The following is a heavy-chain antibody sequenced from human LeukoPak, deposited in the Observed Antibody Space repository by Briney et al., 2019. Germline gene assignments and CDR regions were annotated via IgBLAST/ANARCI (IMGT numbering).Heavy chain of an antibody. CDR3: ARRLPGYSSGWSFDY. V-gene: IGHV4-39*01. J-gene: IGHJ4*02. D-gene: IGHD6-19*01. CDR2: IYYSGST. CDR1: GGSISSSSYY. Sequence: PSETLSLTCTVSGGSISSSSYYWGWIRQPPGKGLEWIGSIYYSGSTYYNPSLKSRVTISVDTSKNQFSLKLSSVTAADTAVYYCARRLPGYSSGWSFDYWGQGTLVTVSS.